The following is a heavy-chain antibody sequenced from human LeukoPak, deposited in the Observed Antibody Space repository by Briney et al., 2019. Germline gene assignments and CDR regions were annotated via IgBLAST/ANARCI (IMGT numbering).Heavy chain of an antibody. J-gene: IGHJ4*02. V-gene: IGHV3-48*03. Sequence: GGSLRLSCAASGFTFSCYEMNWVRQAPGKWLEWVSYISSSGSTIYYADSVKGRFTISRDNAKNSLYLQMNSLRAQDTAVYYCARDPSVLLWFGELDYWGQGTLVTVSS. CDR3: ARDPSVLLWFGELDY. CDR2: ISSSGSTI. D-gene: IGHD3-10*01. CDR1: GFTFSCYE.